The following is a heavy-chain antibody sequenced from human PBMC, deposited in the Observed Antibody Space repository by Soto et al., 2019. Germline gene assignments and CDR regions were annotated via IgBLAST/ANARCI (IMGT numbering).Heavy chain of an antibody. CDR2: TNQDGSEK. Sequence: EVHLVASGGGLVQTGGSLSLSCAIFEGTVIRDWMNWVRQAPGKGLEWVAHTNQDGSEKYYVDSVKGRFTTSRDNDKKSLDLQMTRLRAEATAMYYCSGVVGDAFWGQGTLVTVA. J-gene: IGHJ4*02. V-gene: IGHV3-7*01. CDR3: SGVVGDAF. CDR1: EGTVIRDW. D-gene: IGHD2-15*01.